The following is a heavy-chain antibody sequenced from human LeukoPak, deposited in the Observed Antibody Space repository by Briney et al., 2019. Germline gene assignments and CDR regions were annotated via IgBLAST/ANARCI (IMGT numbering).Heavy chain of an antibody. CDR3: XXXXXXXXXXXXXAVVDYYYYMDV. Sequence: CXXSXYTFTSYYMHWVRQAPGQGLEWMGIINPSGGSTIYAQKFQGRVTMTRDTSTSTVYMELSRLRSEDTAVYYCXXXXXXXXXXXXXAVVDYYYYMDVWGKGTTVTISS. V-gene: IGHV1-46*01. CDR1: XYTFTSYY. CDR2: INPSGGST. D-gene: IGHD2-21*01. J-gene: IGHJ6*03.